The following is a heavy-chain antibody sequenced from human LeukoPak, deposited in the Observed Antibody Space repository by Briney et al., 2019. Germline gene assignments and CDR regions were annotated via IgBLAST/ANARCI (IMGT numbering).Heavy chain of an antibody. CDR3: ARDVSGKDDL. D-gene: IGHD1-26*01. V-gene: IGHV3-74*01. J-gene: IGHJ5*02. Sequence: GGSLRLSCAASGFTFSKYWFHWVRQAPGKGPVWVSRIDEDGSTTNYADAVRGRFAISRDNAKSTLYLLMNSLRPEDTAVYYCARDVSGKDDLWGQGALVTVSS. CDR1: GFTFSKYW. CDR2: IDEDGSTT.